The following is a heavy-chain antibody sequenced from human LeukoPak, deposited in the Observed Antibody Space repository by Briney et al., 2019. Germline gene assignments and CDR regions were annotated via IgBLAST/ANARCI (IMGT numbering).Heavy chain of an antibody. Sequence: ASVKVSCKASGDTFKKYAIYWVRQAPGQGLEWLGGIIPVFGTPNYAQKFQGRVTISTDEPTTTGYMQLSSLKSEDTAVYYCARGGAEAVAGSLDFWGQGTLVTVSS. J-gene: IGHJ4*02. CDR2: IIPVFGTP. V-gene: IGHV1-69*05. CDR1: GDTFKKYA. CDR3: ARGGAEAVAGSLDF. D-gene: IGHD6-19*01.